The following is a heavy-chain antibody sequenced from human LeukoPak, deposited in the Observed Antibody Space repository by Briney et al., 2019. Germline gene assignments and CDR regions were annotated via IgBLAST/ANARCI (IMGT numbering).Heavy chain of an antibody. CDR3: ARAPILL. CDR2: IKQDGSEK. V-gene: IGHV3-7*01. D-gene: IGHD2/OR15-2a*01. CDR1: GFTFSDYW. Sequence: PGGSLRLSCAASGFTFSDYWRSWVRQAPGKGLEWVANIKQDGSEKYYVDSVKGRFTISRDNAKNSLYLQMNSLRAEDTAVYYCARAPILLWGQGTLVTVSS. J-gene: IGHJ4*02.